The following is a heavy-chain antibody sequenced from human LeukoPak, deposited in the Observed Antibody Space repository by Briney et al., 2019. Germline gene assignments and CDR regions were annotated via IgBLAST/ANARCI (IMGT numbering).Heavy chain of an antibody. Sequence: PSETLSLTCAVSGGSISTGGYSWSWIRQPPGKGLEWIAYIYYNGNTYYNPSLKSRVTMSVDRSKNQFSLRLSSVTAADTAVYYCARVAAAGPYYFDYWGQGTLVTVSS. CDR1: GGSISTGGYS. J-gene: IGHJ4*02. CDR2: IYYNGNT. D-gene: IGHD6-13*01. CDR3: ARVAAAGPYYFDY. V-gene: IGHV4-30-2*01.